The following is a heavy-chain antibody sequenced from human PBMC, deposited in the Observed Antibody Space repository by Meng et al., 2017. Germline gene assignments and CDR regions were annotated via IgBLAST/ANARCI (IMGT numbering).Heavy chain of an antibody. Sequence: VGPQESVPGTVVASGSLSRLCVVLVCSHRSMNWWSWVRQSPGKGLEWIGDIYHSGSTNYNPSLKCRVTISVDKSKNQFSLKLSCVTAADTAVYYCARAGVGYYDSSGPYYSWGQGTLVTVSS. D-gene: IGHD3-22*01. CDR1: VCSHRSMNW. V-gene: IGHV4-4*02. CDR2: IYHSGST. J-gene: IGHJ5*02. CDR3: ARAGVGYYDSSGPYYS.